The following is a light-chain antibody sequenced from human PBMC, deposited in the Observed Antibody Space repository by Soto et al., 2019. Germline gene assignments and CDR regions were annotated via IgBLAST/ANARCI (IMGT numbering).Light chain of an antibody. Sequence: EIVLTHSAGTVALSPGERATLSCRASQSVSSSYLAWYQQKPGQAPRLLIYGASSRATGIPDRFSGSGSGTDFTLTISRLEPEDFAVYYCQQYGSSPWTFGQGTKVDIK. CDR3: QQYGSSPWT. J-gene: IGKJ1*01. CDR2: GAS. V-gene: IGKV3-20*01. CDR1: QSVSSSY.